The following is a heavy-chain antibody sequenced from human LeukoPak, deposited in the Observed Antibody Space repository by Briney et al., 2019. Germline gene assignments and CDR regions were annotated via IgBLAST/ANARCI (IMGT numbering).Heavy chain of an antibody. Sequence: PSETLSLTCTVSGYSITSGYYWGWIRQPPGKGLEWIANIYHSGGIYYNPSLRSRVTISVDTSKNQFSLKLGSMTAADTAVYYCARAQGYSSGWDFQHWGQGTLVTVSS. V-gene: IGHV4-38-2*02. CDR3: ARAQGYSSGWDFQH. CDR2: IYHSGGI. CDR1: GYSITSGYY. J-gene: IGHJ1*01. D-gene: IGHD6-19*01.